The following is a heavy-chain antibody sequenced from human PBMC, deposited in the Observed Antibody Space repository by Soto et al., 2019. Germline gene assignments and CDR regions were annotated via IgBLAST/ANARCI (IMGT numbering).Heavy chain of an antibody. V-gene: IGHV3-30*18. CDR2: ISYDGSNK. CDR1: GFTFSSYG. D-gene: IGHD6-19*01. CDR3: AKDLYSSGWQSYYYYYGMDV. Sequence: PGGSLRLSCGASGFTFSSYGMHWARQAPGKGLEWVAVISYDGSNKYYADSVKGRFTISRDNSKNTLYLQMNSLRAEDTAVYYCAKDLYSSGWQSYYYYYGMDVWGQGTTVTVSS. J-gene: IGHJ6*02.